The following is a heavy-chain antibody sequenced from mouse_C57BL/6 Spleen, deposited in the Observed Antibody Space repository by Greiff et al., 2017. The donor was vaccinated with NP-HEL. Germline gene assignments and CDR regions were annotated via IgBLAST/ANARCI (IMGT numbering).Heavy chain of an antibody. CDR1: GFNITNTY. CDR2: IDPANGNT. J-gene: IGHJ4*01. CDR3: AFYGSSLYYYAMDY. D-gene: IGHD1-1*01. Sequence: VHVKQSVAELVRPGASVKLSCTASGFNITNTYMHWVKQRPEQGLEWIGRIDPANGNTKYAPKFQGKATITADTSSNTAYLQLSSLTSEDTAIYYCAFYGSSLYYYAMDYWGQGTSVTVAS. V-gene: IGHV14-3*01.